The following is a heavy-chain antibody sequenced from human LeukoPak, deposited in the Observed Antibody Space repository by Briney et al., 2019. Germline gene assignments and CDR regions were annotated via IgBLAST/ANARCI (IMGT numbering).Heavy chain of an antibody. CDR3: ARDPGDDGYDFWSGYYKASFRHYYYYGMDV. CDR1: GFTFSSYS. CDR2: ISSSSSYI. J-gene: IGHJ6*02. D-gene: IGHD3-3*01. Sequence: KSGGSLRLSCAASGFTFSSYSMNWVRQAPGKGLEWVSSISSSSSYIYYADSVKGRFTISRDNAKNSLYLQMNSLRAEDTAVYYCARDPGDDGYDFWSGYYKASFRHYYYYGMDVWGQGTTVTVSS. V-gene: IGHV3-21*01.